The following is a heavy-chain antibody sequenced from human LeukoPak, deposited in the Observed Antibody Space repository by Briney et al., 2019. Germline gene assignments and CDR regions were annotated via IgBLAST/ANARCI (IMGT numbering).Heavy chain of an antibody. CDR1: GGSISSSSYY. CDR2: IYYSGST. CDR3: ARAPHSGSYHPFVFDY. D-gene: IGHD1-26*01. V-gene: IGHV4-39*07. Sequence: PSETLSLTCTVSGGSISSSSYYWGWIRQPPGKGLEWIGSIYYSGSTYYNPSLKSRVTISVDTSKNQFSLKLSSVTAADTAVYYCARAPHSGSYHPFVFDYWGQGTLVTVSS. J-gene: IGHJ4*02.